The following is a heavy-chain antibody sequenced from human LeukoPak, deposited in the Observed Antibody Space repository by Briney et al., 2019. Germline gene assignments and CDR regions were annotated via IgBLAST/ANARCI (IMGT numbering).Heavy chain of an antibody. D-gene: IGHD5-24*01. J-gene: IGHJ6*03. Sequence: ASVKVSCKASGYTFTDYYIHWVRQAPGQGLEWMGWFNPNSGGTNYAQKFQGRVTMTRDTPISTAYIELSRLRSDDTAVYYCARDWVEMATSFYYMDVWGKGTTVTVSS. CDR1: GYTFTDYY. CDR2: FNPNSGGT. V-gene: IGHV1-2*02. CDR3: ARDWVEMATSFYYMDV.